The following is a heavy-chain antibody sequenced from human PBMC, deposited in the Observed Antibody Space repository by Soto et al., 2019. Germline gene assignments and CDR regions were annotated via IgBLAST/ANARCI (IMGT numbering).Heavy chain of an antibody. CDR2: IIPIFGTA. Sequence: SVKVSCKASGYTFTSYAMHWVRQAPGQGLEWMGGIIPIFGTANYAQKFQGRVTITADKSTSTAYMELSSLRSEDTAVYYCARDYCGGDCLAFDIWGQGTMVTVSS. V-gene: IGHV1-69*06. CDR1: GYTFTSYA. CDR3: ARDYCGGDCLAFDI. D-gene: IGHD2-21*02. J-gene: IGHJ3*02.